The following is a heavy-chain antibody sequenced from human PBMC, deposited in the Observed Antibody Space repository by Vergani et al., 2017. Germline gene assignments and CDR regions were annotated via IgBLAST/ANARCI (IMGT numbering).Heavy chain of an antibody. CDR3: ARLTLLLLASITRAWWFDP. CDR2: IYYSGST. J-gene: IGHJ5*02. Sequence: QVQLQESGPGLVKPSQTLSLTCTVSGGSISSGSYYWSWIRQPAGKGLEWIGRIYYSGSTNNNHSLKSRVTISVDPSKNQFSLKLRSVTASDTAVYYCARLTLLLLASITRAWWFDPWGQGTLVTVSS. V-gene: IGHV4-61*02. CDR1: GGSISSGSYY. D-gene: IGHD3-10*01.